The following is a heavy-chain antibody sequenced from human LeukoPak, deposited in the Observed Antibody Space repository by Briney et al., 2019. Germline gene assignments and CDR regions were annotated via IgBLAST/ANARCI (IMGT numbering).Heavy chain of an antibody. CDR3: ARRDSSVNWFDP. J-gene: IGHJ5*02. V-gene: IGHV5-51*01. D-gene: IGHD3-22*01. CDR2: IYPGDSDT. CDR1: GYRFTTSW. Sequence: RGESLKISCKGSGYRFTTSWIGWVRQMPGRGLEGMRIIYPGDSDTRYGPSFQGQVTISADKSISTAYLQWSSLKASDTAMYYCARRDSSVNWFDPWGQGTLVTVSS.